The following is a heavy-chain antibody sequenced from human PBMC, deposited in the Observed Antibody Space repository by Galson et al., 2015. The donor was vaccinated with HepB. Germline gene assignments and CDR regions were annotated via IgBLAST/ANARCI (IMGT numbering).Heavy chain of an antibody. Sequence: ETLSLTCAVYGGSFSGYYWNWIRQPPGKGLEWIGEINHSGSTNYNPSLKSRVTISVDTSKNQFSLKLSSVTAADTAVYYCARGSRYYYGSGSGGFLDPWGQGTLVTVSS. J-gene: IGHJ5*02. D-gene: IGHD3-10*01. V-gene: IGHV4-34*01. CDR1: GGSFSGYY. CDR3: ARGSRYYYGSGSGGFLDP. CDR2: INHSGST.